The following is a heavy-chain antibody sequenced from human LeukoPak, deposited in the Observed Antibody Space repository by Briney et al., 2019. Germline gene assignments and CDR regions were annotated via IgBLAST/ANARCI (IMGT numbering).Heavy chain of an antibody. CDR3: ARDWTTNGVQFDY. Sequence: SETLSLTCTVSGGSISSSSHYWGWIRQPPGKGLEWIGSMYYRGSTYHNPSLKSRVTISVDTSKNQFSLKLSSVTAADTAVYYCARDWTTNGVQFDYWGQGTLVTVSS. V-gene: IGHV4-39*07. J-gene: IGHJ4*02. CDR1: GGSISSSSHY. CDR2: MYYRGST. D-gene: IGHD2-8*01.